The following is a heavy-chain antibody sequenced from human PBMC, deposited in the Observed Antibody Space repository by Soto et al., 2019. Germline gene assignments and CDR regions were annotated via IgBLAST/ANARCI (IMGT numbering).Heavy chain of an antibody. CDR1: GFTFSSYS. J-gene: IGHJ5*02. CDR3: AKDSTVTTPVWFDP. V-gene: IGHV3-48*04. Sequence: PGGSLRLSCAASGFTFSSYSMNWVRQAPGKGLEWVSYISWNSGSIGYADSVKGRFTISRDNAKNSLYLQMNSLRAEDTAVYYCAKDSTVTTPVWFDPWGQGTLVTVSS. CDR2: ISWNSGSI. D-gene: IGHD4-17*01.